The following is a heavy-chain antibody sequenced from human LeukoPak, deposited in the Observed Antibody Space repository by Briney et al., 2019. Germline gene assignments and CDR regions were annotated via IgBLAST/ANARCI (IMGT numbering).Heavy chain of an antibody. CDR1: GFTFSSYA. D-gene: IGHD1-26*01. V-gene: IGHV3-30-3*01. CDR2: ISYDGSNK. CDR3: ARAGGSYWGYYDY. Sequence: GGSLRLSCAASGFTFSSYAMHWVRQAPGKGLEWVAVISYDGSNKYYADSVKGRFTISRDNSKSTLYLQMNSLRAEDTAVYYCARAGGSYWGYYDYWGQGTLVTVSS. J-gene: IGHJ4*02.